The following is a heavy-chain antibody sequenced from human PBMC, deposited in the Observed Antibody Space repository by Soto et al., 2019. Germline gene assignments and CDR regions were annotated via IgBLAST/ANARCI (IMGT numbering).Heavy chain of an antibody. Sequence: GGSLRLSCAASGFTFSSYAMHWVRQAPGKGLEWVAVISYDGSNKYYADSVKGRFTISRDNSKNTLYLQMNSRRAEDTAVYYCARAAGGDINWGYDVGSYFDYWGQGTLVTVSS. D-gene: IGHD7-27*01. V-gene: IGHV3-30*04. CDR3: ARAAGGDINWGYDVGSYFDY. CDR1: GFTFSSYA. J-gene: IGHJ4*02. CDR2: ISYDGSNK.